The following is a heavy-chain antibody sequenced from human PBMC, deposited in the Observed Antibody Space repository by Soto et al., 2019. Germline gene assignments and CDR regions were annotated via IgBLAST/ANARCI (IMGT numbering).Heavy chain of an antibody. J-gene: IGHJ6*03. D-gene: IGHD6-25*01. Sequence: SETLSLTCAVYGGSFSGYYWSWIRQPPGKGLEWIGEINHSGSTNYNPSLKSRVTISVDTSKNQFSLKLSSVTAADTAVYYCASGRLQWGGRYMDVWGKGTTVTVP. CDR2: INHSGST. CDR3: ASGRLQWGGRYMDV. V-gene: IGHV4-34*01. CDR1: GGSFSGYY.